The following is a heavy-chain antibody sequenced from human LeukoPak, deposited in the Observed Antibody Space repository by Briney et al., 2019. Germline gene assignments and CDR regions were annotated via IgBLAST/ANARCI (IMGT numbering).Heavy chain of an antibody. J-gene: IGHJ5*02. CDR3: ARELYCSSTSCYYNWFDP. CDR1: GGTFSSYA. V-gene: IGHV1-69*05. CDR2: IIPIFGTA. D-gene: IGHD2-2*01. Sequence: EASVRVSCKASGGTFSSYAISWVGRAPGQGLEWMGGIIPIFGTANYAQKFQGRVTITTDESTSTAYMELSSLRSEDTAVYYCARELYCSSTSCYYNWFDPWGQGTLVTVSS.